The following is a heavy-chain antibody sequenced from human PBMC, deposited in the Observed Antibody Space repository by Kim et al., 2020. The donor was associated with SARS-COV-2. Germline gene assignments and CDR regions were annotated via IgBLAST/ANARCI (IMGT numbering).Heavy chain of an antibody. V-gene: IGHV3-49*04. D-gene: IGHD3-9*01. J-gene: IGHJ4*02. CDR2: IRSKAYGGTT. CDR1: GFTFGDYA. Sequence: GGSLRLSCTASGFTFGDYAMSWVRQAPGKGLEWVGFIRSKAYGGTTEYAASVKGRFTISKYDSKSIAYLQMNSLKAEETAVYYCTNHRYDISGDYWGQGTLVTVSS. CDR3: TNHRYDISGDY.